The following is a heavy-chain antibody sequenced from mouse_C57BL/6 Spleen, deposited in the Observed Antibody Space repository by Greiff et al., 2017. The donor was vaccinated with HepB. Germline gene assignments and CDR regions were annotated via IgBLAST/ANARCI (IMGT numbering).Heavy chain of an antibody. J-gene: IGHJ4*01. CDR1: GFTFSSYA. CDR3: ARVGGAMDY. CDR2: ISDGGSYT. Sequence: EVKLMESWGGLVKPGGSLKLSCAASGFTFSSYAMSWVRQTPEKRLEWVATISDGGSYTYYPDNVKGRFTISRDNAKNNLYLQMSHLKSEDTAMYYCARVGGAMDYWGQGTSVTVSS. V-gene: IGHV5-4*03. D-gene: IGHD4-1*01.